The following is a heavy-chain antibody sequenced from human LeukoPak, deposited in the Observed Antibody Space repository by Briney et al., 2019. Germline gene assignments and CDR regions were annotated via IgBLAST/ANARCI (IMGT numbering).Heavy chain of an antibody. D-gene: IGHD1-20*01. CDR2: IFHTGRT. J-gene: IGHJ5*01. V-gene: IGHV4-4*02. CDR1: GDSVSGSYW. Sequence: SETLSLTCVVSGDSVSGSYWWAWVRQSPGKGLEWIGQIFHTGRTNYNPSLKSRVSISVDKSKNQFSLKLNTVTAADTAVYYCVSHMTGGTAGFDSWGQGTLVTVSS. CDR3: VSHMTGGTAGFDS.